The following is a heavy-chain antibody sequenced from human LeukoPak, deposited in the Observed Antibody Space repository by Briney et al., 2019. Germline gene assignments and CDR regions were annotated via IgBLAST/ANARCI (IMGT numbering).Heavy chain of an antibody. D-gene: IGHD1-26*01. J-gene: IGHJ4*02. V-gene: IGHV3-48*03. CDR1: GFTFSSYE. Sequence: PGGSLRLSCAASGFTFSSYEMNWVRQAPGKGLEWVSYISSSGSTIYYADSVKGRFTISRDNAKNSLYLQMNSLRAEDTAVYYCARLYSGSYYLSLDYWGQGTLVTVSS. CDR2: ISSSGSTI. CDR3: ARLYSGSYYLSLDY.